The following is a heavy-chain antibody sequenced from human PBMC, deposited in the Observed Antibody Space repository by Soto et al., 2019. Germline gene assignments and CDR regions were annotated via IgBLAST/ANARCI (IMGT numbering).Heavy chain of an antibody. CDR3: ARGCSGGSCYRTFYYYYMDV. CDR2: INAGNGNT. V-gene: IGHV1-3*01. D-gene: IGHD2-15*01. J-gene: IGHJ6*03. Sequence: ASVKVSCKASGYIFTSYAMHWVRQAPGQRLEWMGWINAGNGNTKYSQKFQGRVTITRDTSASTAYMELSSLRSEDTAVYYCARGCSGGSCYRTFYYYYMDVWGKGTTVTVSS. CDR1: GYIFTSYA.